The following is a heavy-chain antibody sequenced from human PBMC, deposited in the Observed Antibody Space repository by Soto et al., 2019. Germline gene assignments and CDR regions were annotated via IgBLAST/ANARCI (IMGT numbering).Heavy chain of an antibody. J-gene: IGHJ6*02. V-gene: IGHV1-18*04. Sequence: QVQLVQSGAEVKKPGASVKVSCKASGYTFTSYGISWVRQAPGQGLEWMGWISAYNGNTNYAQKLQGRVTMTTDTSASRAYMERRSLISDDTAVYYCARDSLMRGSSSWYSLDYYYGMDVWGQGTTVTVSS. CDR3: ARDSLMRGSSSWYSLDYYYGMDV. CDR2: ISAYNGNT. CDR1: GYTFTSYG. D-gene: IGHD6-13*01.